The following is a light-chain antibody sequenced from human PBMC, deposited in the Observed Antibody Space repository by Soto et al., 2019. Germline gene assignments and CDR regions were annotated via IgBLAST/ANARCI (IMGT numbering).Light chain of an antibody. J-gene: IGKJ1*01. Sequence: DIQMTQSPSTLSASIGDRVTSTCRTSQSVDSWLDWYQQKPGKAPKILIYKASSLQTGVPSRFSGSGSGTDFTLTISTLQPDDFATYYCQHYNDYSRMFGQGTKVEIK. CDR1: QSVDSW. V-gene: IGKV1-5*03. CDR2: KAS. CDR3: QHYNDYSRM.